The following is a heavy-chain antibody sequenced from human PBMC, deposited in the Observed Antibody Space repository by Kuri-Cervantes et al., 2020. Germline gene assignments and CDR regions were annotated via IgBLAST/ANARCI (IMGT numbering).Heavy chain of an antibody. J-gene: IGHJ4*02. CDR3: ARRGWGYYFDY. Sequence: SETLSLTCTVSGDGFSTYYWSWIRQSPGKGLEWIGYIYHSGSTYYNPSLKSRVTISVDTSKNQFSLKLSSVTAADTAVYYCARRGWGYYFDYWGQGTLVTVSS. CDR1: GDGFSTYY. D-gene: IGHD3-16*01. CDR2: IYHSGST. V-gene: IGHV4-59*08.